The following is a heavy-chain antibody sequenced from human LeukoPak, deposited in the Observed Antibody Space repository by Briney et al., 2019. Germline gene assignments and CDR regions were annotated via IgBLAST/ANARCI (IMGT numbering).Heavy chain of an antibody. V-gene: IGHV5-51*01. CDR2: IYPGDSDT. D-gene: IGHD2-15*01. CDR3: VRQARIRVDPFDY. J-gene: IGHJ4*02. Sequence: GESLKISCKGSGYSFTSYWIGWVRQMPGKGLEWMGIIYPGDSDTRYSPSFQGQVTISADKSISTAYLQWSSLKASDTAMYYCVRQARIRVDPFDYWGQGTLVTVSS. CDR1: GYSFTSYW.